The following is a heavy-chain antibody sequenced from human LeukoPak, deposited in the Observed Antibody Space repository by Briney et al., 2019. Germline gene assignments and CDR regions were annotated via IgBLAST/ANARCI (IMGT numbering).Heavy chain of an antibody. Sequence: PSETLSLTCTVSGGSISSYYWSWIRQPPGKGLEWIGYIYYSGSTNYNPSLKSRVTISVDTSKNQFSLKLSSVTAADTAVYYCARVGATAGGRAFDIWGQGTMVTVSS. D-gene: IGHD1-26*01. CDR2: IYYSGST. CDR1: GGSISSYY. CDR3: ARVGATAGGRAFDI. V-gene: IGHV4-59*08. J-gene: IGHJ3*02.